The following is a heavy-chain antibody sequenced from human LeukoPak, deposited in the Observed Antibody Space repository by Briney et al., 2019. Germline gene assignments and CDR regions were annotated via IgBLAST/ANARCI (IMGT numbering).Heavy chain of an antibody. CDR3: ASTTVTTGGVDY. CDR1: GGSISSYY. D-gene: IGHD4-17*01. CDR2: IYYSGST. J-gene: IGHJ4*02. Sequence: SETLSLTCTVSGGSISSYYWSWIRQPPGKGLEWIGYIYYSGSTNYNPSLKSRVTISVDTYKNQFSLKLSSVTAADTAVYYCASTTVTTGGVDYWGQGTLVTVSS. V-gene: IGHV4-59*01.